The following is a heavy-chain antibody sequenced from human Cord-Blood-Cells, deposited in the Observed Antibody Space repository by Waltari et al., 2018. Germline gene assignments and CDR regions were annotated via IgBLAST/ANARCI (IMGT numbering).Heavy chain of an antibody. CDR2: CCPEYGET. D-gene: IGHD4-17*01. CDR1: GYTLPYLS. V-gene: IGHV1-24*01. CDR3: CVRGWGIYQKDYGDYPGPLIWFDP. J-gene: IGHJ5*02. Sequence: VHRVPSTDAVRKLAVPVGVSSKVAGYTLPYLSLHWVRLAAGNRLEWMGGCCPEYGETNDSPKFQGRVTMTEDTSTDTADMDLSSLRSEDTAVYYCCVRGWGIYQKDYGDYPGPLIWFDPWGQGTLVTVSS.